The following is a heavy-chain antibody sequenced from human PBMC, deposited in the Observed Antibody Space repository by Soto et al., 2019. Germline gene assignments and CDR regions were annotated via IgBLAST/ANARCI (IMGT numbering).Heavy chain of an antibody. D-gene: IGHD2-15*01. CDR1: GESFSGDY. Sequence: SETLSLTCAVYGESFSGDYWRWIRQPPGKGLERSGEINHSGSTNHNPSLKSRVTISRDTSKNQFSLRLTSMTAADTAVYYCATVLVAATRHTDFDSWGQGTRVTVSS. CDR2: INHSGST. V-gene: IGHV4-34*01. J-gene: IGHJ4*02. CDR3: ATVLVAATRHTDFDS.